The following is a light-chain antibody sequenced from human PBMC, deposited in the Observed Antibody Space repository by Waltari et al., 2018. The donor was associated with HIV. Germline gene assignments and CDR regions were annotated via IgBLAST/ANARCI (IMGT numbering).Light chain of an antibody. J-gene: IGLJ1*01. CDR3: CSYAGSSTHV. V-gene: IGLV2-23*02. CDR1: SSDVGNYNV. Sequence: QSALTRPASVSGSPGQSITIPCTGTSSDVGNYNVVPWYQQHPGKAPKLMISEVSKRPSGVSNRFSGSKSGNTASLTISGLQAEDEADYYCCSYAGSSTHVFGTGTKVTVL. CDR2: EVS.